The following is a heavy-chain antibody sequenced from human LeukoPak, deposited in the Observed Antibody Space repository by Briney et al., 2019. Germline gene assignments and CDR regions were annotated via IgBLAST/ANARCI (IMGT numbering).Heavy chain of an antibody. J-gene: IGHJ4*02. V-gene: IGHV4-39*07. CDR3: ARRYGSGSSGTFDY. CDR2: IYYSGST. CDR1: SGSISSSAYS. Sequence: SETLSLTCTVSSGSISSSAYSWGWIRQPPGKGLEWIGSIYYSGSTYYNPSLKSRVTISVDTSKNQFSLKLSSVTAADTAVYYCARRYGSGSSGTFDYWGQGTLVTVSS. D-gene: IGHD3-10*01.